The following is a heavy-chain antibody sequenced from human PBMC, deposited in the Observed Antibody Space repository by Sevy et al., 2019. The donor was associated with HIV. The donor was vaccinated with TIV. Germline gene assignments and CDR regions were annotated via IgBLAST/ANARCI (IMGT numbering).Heavy chain of an antibody. CDR2: IYYSGST. CDR1: GGSISSYY. CDR3: AREGGGTYYYDSSGYYPHDAFDI. J-gene: IGHJ3*02. D-gene: IGHD3-22*01. Sequence: SETLSLTCTVSGGSISSYYWSWIRQPPGKGLEWIGYIYYSGSTNYNPSLKSRLTFSVDTSKNQFSLKLGSVTAADTAVYYCAREGGGTYYYDSSGYYPHDAFDIWGQGTMFTVSS. V-gene: IGHV4-59*01.